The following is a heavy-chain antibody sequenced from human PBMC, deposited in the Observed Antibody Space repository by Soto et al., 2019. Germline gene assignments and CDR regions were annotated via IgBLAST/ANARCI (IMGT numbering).Heavy chain of an antibody. CDR3: ARSRKAAPYFAY. Sequence: GGSLRLSCAASGFTFSSYAMHWVRQAPGKGLEWVAVISYDGSNKYYADSVKGRFTISRDNSKNTLYLQMNSLRAEDTAVYYWARSRKAAPYFAYWGQETLVPVSS. D-gene: IGHD6-13*01. J-gene: IGHJ4*02. CDR2: ISYDGSNK. CDR1: GFTFSSYA. V-gene: IGHV3-30-3*01.